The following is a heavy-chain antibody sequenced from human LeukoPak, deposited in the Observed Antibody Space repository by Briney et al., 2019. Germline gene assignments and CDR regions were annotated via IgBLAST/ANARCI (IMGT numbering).Heavy chain of an antibody. D-gene: IGHD3-22*01. Sequence: GGSLRLSCAASGFTFSSYAMSWVRQAPGKGLEWVSAISGSGGSTYYADSVKGRFTISRDNSKNTLYLQVNSLRAEDTAVYYCANGRYYDSSGPLPTDYWGQGTLVTVSS. CDR3: ANGRYYDSSGPLPTDY. CDR1: GFTFSSYA. CDR2: ISGSGGST. V-gene: IGHV3-23*01. J-gene: IGHJ4*02.